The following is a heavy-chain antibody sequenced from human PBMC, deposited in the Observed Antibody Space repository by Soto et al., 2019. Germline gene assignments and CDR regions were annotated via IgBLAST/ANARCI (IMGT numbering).Heavy chain of an antibody. V-gene: IGHV1-46*01. J-gene: IGHJ6*02. CDR3: AIDLVRGHNGMDV. CDR1: GYTFTTYF. Sequence: QVELVQSGAEVKKPGASVKISCKASGYTFTTYFMHWVRQAPGQGLEWMGIINPTGGSTTYAEKFQGRVTMTRDTSTTTVYMELTSLRSDDTALYYCAIDLVRGHNGMDVWGQGTTVTVTS. CDR2: INPTGGST.